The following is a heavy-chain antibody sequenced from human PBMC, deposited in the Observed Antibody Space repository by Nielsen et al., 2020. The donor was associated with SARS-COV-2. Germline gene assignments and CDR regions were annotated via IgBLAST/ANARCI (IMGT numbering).Heavy chain of an antibody. CDR2: INWNGGST. CDR1: GFTFDDYG. D-gene: IGHD6-13*01. J-gene: IGHJ6*01. V-gene: IGHV3-20*01. CDR3: TILPHSSRIGGDYYYGMDV. Sequence: GGSLRLSCAASGFTFDDYGMSWVRQAPGKGLEWVSGINWNGGSTGYADSVKGRFTISRDNAKNSLYLQMNSLRAEDTALYHCTILPHSSRIGGDYYYGMDVWEQGAADTVSS.